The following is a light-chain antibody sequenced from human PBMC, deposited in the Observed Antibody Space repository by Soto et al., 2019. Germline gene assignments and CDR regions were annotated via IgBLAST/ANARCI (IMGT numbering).Light chain of an antibody. CDR1: QDISDW. J-gene: IGKJ4*01. CDR3: QQGHTFPLT. Sequence: DIQMTQSPSSVSASVGDRVTITCRVSQDISDWLAWHQQKPGEAPKLLIYAATTLHSGVPSRFSGSGSGTDFTLTISSLQPEDFATYYCQQGHTFPLTFGGGTKVEIK. CDR2: AAT. V-gene: IGKV1-12*01.